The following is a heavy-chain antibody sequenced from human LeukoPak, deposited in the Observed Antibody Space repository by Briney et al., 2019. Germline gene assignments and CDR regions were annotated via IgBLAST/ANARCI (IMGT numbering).Heavy chain of an antibody. CDR1: GFTFSNYS. Sequence: GGSLRLSCAASGFTFSNYSMNWVRQAPGKGLEWVSSISSSSSYIYYADSVKGRFTISRDNAKNSLYLQMNSLRAEDTAVYYCARDESIAVAGRGIDYWGQGTLVTVSS. V-gene: IGHV3-21*01. J-gene: IGHJ4*02. CDR3: ARDESIAVAGRGIDY. CDR2: ISSSSSYI. D-gene: IGHD6-19*01.